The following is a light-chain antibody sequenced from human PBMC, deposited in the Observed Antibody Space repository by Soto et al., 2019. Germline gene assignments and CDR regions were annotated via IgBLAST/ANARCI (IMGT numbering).Light chain of an antibody. CDR1: SSDVGGYNY. J-gene: IGLJ1*01. CDR2: DVS. V-gene: IGLV2-14*01. Sequence: QSVLTQPASVSVSPGQSITISCTGTSSDVGGYNYVSWYQQHPGKAPKLMIYDVSNRPSGVSNRFSGSKSGNTASLTISGLQAEDEADYYCTSYTGSSTHVFGTGTKVTVL. CDR3: TSYTGSSTHV.